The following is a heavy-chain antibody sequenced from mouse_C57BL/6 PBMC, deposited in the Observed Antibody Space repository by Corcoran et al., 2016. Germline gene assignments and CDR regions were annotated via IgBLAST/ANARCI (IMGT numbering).Heavy chain of an antibody. D-gene: IGHD1-1*01. V-gene: IGHV1-18*01. Sequence: EVQLQQSGPELVKPGASVKIPCKASGYTFTDYNMDWVKQSHGKSLEWIGDINPNNGGTIYNQKFKGKATLTVDKSSSTAYMELRSLTSDDTAVYYCARRVYGSSLWYFDVWGTGTTVTVSS. CDR2: INPNNGGT. J-gene: IGHJ1*03. CDR1: GYTFTDYN. CDR3: ARRVYGSSLWYFDV.